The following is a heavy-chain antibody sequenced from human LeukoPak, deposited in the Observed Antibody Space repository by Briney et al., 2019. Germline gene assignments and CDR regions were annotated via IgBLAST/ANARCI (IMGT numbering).Heavy chain of an antibody. Sequence: GGAPRLPSAAPRVTFHNIYMNKGRHAPGKGVEWVGRIKPKTDGETTEYAAPVKDRFSISRDDSKSMMYLQMNSLKTEDTAVYYCITPLPYSAQGGQGTLVTVSS. CDR3: ITPLPYSAQ. D-gene: IGHD2-21*01. CDR1: RVTFHNIY. J-gene: IGHJ4*02. V-gene: IGHV3-15*07. CDR2: IKPKTDGETT.